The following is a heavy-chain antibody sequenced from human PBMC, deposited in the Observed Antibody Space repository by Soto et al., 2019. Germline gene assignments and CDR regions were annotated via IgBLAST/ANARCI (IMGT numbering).Heavy chain of an antibody. Sequence: QVQLQESGPGLVKPSGTLSLTCAVSGGSISSSNWWSWVRQPPGKGLEWIGEIYHSGSTNYNPSLKSRVTISVDKSKNQFSLKLSSVTAADTAVYYCARVAITMVRGVIIHSHGMDVWGQGTTVTVSS. D-gene: IGHD3-10*01. CDR3: ARVAITMVRGVIIHSHGMDV. CDR1: GGSISSSNW. J-gene: IGHJ6*02. V-gene: IGHV4-4*02. CDR2: IYHSGST.